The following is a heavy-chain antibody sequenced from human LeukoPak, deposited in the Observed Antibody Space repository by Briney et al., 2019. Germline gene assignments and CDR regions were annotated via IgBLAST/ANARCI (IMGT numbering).Heavy chain of an antibody. D-gene: IGHD3-3*01. CDR1: GFTFSSYG. Sequence: GGSLRLSCAAPGFTFSSYGMHWVRQAPGKGLEWVAVIWYDGSNKYYADSVKGRFTISRDNSKNTLYLQMNSLRAEDTAVYYCARESYDFWSGYLIYYYYGMDVWGQGTTVTVSS. CDR2: IWYDGSNK. J-gene: IGHJ6*02. V-gene: IGHV3-33*01. CDR3: ARESYDFWSGYLIYYYYGMDV.